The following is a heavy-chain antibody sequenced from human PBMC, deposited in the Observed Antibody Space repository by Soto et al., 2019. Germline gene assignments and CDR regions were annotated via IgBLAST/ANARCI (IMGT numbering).Heavy chain of an antibody. Sequence: GGSLRLSCAASGFTFSDYYMSWIRQAPGKGLEWVSYISSSGSTIYYAESVKGRFTISRDNAKNSLYLQMNSLRAEDTAVYYCAREGCGGSPMIIAAHDAFDIWGQGTMVTVSS. CDR2: ISSSGSTI. D-gene: IGHD6-6*01. CDR3: AREGCGGSPMIIAAHDAFDI. CDR1: GFTFSDYY. V-gene: IGHV3-11*01. J-gene: IGHJ3*02.